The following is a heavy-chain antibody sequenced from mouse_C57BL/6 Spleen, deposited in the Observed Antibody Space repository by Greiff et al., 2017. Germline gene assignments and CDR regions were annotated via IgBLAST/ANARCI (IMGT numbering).Heavy chain of an antibody. CDR1: GYSFTGYY. V-gene: IGHV1-42*01. J-gene: IGHJ2*01. Sequence: EVQLQQSGPELVKPGASVKISCKASGYSFTGYYMNWVKQSPEKSLEWIGEINPSTGGTTYNQKCKAKATLTVDKSSSTAYMQLKRLTSEDSAVYYCARDYYGSSYFDYWGQGTTLTVSS. D-gene: IGHD1-1*01. CDR3: ARDYYGSSYFDY. CDR2: INPSTGGT.